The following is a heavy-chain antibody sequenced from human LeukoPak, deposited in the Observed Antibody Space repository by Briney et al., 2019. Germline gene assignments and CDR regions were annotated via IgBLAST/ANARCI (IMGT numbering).Heavy chain of an antibody. CDR3: ARDSRAVAADFDY. J-gene: IGHJ4*02. V-gene: IGHV3-21*01. Sequence: GGSLRLPCAASGFTFSNYIMNWVRQAPGKGLEWVSSISSSGSYIYYADSVKGRFTISRDNAKNSLYLQMNSLRAEDTAEYFCARDSRAVAADFDYWGQGTLVTVSS. D-gene: IGHD6-19*01. CDR1: GFTFSNYI. CDR2: ISSSGSYI.